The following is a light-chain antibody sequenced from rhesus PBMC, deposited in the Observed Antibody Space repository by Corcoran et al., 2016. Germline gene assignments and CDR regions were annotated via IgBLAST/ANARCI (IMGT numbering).Light chain of an antibody. CDR2: KAS. J-gene: IGKJ2*01. CDR3: QHGYGSPYS. V-gene: IGKV1-74*01. Sequence: DIEMTQYPSSMSASVGDRVTITCRASENVKNYLHWYQQKPGKAPSLLINKASTLHSWVPARFSGRGSGKDFTLTISSLQPEDFATYYCQHGYGSPYSFGQGTKVEIK. CDR1: ENVKNY.